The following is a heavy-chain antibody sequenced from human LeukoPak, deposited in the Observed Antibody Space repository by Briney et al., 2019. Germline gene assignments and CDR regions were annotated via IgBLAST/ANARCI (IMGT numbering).Heavy chain of an antibody. CDR3: ATDVAVAGYNWFDP. Sequence: GASVKVSCKVSGYTLTELSMHWVRQAPGKGLEWMGGFDPEDGETIYAQKFQGRVTMTEDTSTDTAYMELSSLRSEDTAVYYCATDVAVAGYNWFDPWGQGTLVTVSS. CDR1: GYTLTELS. J-gene: IGHJ5*02. V-gene: IGHV1-24*01. D-gene: IGHD6-19*01. CDR2: FDPEDGET.